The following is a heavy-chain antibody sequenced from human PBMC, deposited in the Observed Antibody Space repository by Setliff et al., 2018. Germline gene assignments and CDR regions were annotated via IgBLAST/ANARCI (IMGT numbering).Heavy chain of an antibody. V-gene: IGHV3-23*01. CDR2: IIGVGGGT. CDR3: AKVLAIFGVVTDIGFYFDY. Sequence: HPGGSLRLSCAASGFTFSNYAMSWVRQAPGKGLEWVSTIIGVGGGTYFADSVKGRFTISRDNSKNTLYLQMNSLRAEDTAIYYCAKVLAIFGVVTDIGFYFDYWGQGSLVTVSS. D-gene: IGHD3-3*01. J-gene: IGHJ4*02. CDR1: GFTFSNYA.